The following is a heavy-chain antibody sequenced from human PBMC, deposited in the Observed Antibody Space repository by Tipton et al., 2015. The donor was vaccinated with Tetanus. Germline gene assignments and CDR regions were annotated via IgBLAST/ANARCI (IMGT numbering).Heavy chain of an antibody. Sequence: SLRLSCAVSGFDVGTTYMTWVRQAPGKGLEWVSLIEKGGATDYADSVKGRSTISRDNSKDTLYLQMNSLSAEDTAVYYCARDIAIVRARDWYFDVWGRGTLVTVSS. D-gene: IGHD2/OR15-2a*01. CDR1: GFDVGTTY. V-gene: IGHV3-53*01. J-gene: IGHJ2*01. CDR3: ARDIAIVRARDWYFDV. CDR2: IEKGGAT.